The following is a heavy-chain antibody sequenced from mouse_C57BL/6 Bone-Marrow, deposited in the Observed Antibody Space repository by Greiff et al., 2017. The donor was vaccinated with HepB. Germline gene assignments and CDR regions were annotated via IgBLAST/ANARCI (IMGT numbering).Heavy chain of an antibody. Sequence: EVQRVESGAELVRPGASVKLSCTASGFNIKDDYMHWVKQRPEQGLEWIGWIDPENGDTEYASKFQGKATITADTSSNTAYLQLSSLTSEDTAVYYCTVYGYDDWGTGTTVTVSS. CDR2: IDPENGDT. D-gene: IGHD2-2*01. J-gene: IGHJ1*03. CDR3: TVYGYDD. V-gene: IGHV14-4*01. CDR1: GFNIKDDY.